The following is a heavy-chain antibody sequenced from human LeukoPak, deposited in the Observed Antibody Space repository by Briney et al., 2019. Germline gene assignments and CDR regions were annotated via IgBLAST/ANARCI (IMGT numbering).Heavy chain of an antibody. CDR2: IYPGDSDT. V-gene: IGHV5-51*01. D-gene: IGHD3-10*01. CDR1: GYSFTSYW. CDR3: ARHLQYYGSESYSNDAFDI. J-gene: IGHJ3*02. Sequence: GESLKISCRGSGYSFTSYWIGWVRQMPGKGLEWMGIIYPGDSDTRYSPSFQGQLTLSADKPISHVYLQGSSLKASDTAMYDCARHLQYYGSESYSNDAFDIWGQGTIVSVSS.